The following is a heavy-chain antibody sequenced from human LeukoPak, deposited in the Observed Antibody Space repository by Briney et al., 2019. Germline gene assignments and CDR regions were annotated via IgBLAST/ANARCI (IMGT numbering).Heavy chain of an antibody. V-gene: IGHV4-34*01. CDR3: ARLYIGGYSRSTNYNWFDP. D-gene: IGHD6-13*01. J-gene: IGHJ5*02. CDR2: INHSGST. Sequence: SETLSHTCAVYGGSFSGYYWSWIRQPPGKGLEWIGEINHSGSTNYNQSIKSRVTISVDTSKNQFSLNLPSVTAADTAVYYCARLYIGGYSRSTNYNWFDPWGQGTLVTVSS. CDR1: GGSFSGYY.